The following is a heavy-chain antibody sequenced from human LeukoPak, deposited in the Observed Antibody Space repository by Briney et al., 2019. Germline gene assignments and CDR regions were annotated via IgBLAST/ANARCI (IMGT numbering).Heavy chain of an antibody. CDR1: GYTFTGYY. Sequence: GASVKVSCKASGYTFTGYYMHWERQAPGQGLEWMGWINPNSGGTNYAQKFQGRVTMTRDTSISTAYMELSSLRSDDTAVYYCARGGNSGQSTNSNPPFEYWGQGTLVTVSS. V-gene: IGHV1-2*02. CDR2: INPNSGGT. J-gene: IGHJ4*02. CDR3: ARGGNSGQSTNSNPPFEY. D-gene: IGHD6-19*01.